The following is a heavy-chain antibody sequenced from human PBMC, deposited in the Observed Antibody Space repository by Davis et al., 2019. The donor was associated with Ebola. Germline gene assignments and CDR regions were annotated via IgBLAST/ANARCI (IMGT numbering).Heavy chain of an antibody. CDR3: AKDRCSSRRCQDFYYGMDV. CDR2: INSDGSST. Sequence: GESLKISCAASGFTFSSYWMHWVRQAPGKGLVWVSRINSDGSSTSYADSVKGRFTISRDNSKETLYLQVNSLRAEDTAVYYCAKDRCSSRRCQDFYYGMDVWGQGTTVTVSS. D-gene: IGHD2-2*01. CDR1: GFTFSSYW. J-gene: IGHJ6*02. V-gene: IGHV3-74*01.